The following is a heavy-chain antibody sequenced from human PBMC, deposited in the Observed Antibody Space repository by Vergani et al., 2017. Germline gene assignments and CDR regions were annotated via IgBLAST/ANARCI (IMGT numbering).Heavy chain of an antibody. CDR1: GGSISRSNW. Sequence: QVQLQESGPGLVKPSGTLSLTCAVSGGSISRSNWWSWVRQPPGKGLEWIGEIYHSGSTNYNPSLKSRVTISVDKSKNQFSLKLSSVTAADTAVYYCARDGYYDSSGRTFDYWGQGTLVTVSS. J-gene: IGHJ4*02. CDR2: IYHSGST. CDR3: ARDGYYDSSGRTFDY. D-gene: IGHD3-22*01. V-gene: IGHV4-4*02.